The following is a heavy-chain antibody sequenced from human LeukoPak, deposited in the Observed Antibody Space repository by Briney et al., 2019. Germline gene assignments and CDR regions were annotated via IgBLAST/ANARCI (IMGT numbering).Heavy chain of an antibody. V-gene: IGHV3-30*02. J-gene: IGHJ1*01. CDR1: GFTFSSYG. CDR2: IRYDGSNK. CDR3: AKDRGQYYYDSSGTWFQH. Sequence: GGSLRLSCAASGFTFSSYGMHWVRQAPGKGLEWVAFIRYDGSNKHYADSVKGRFTISRDNSKNTLYLQMNSLRAEDTAVYYCAKDRGQYYYDSSGTWFQHWGQGTLVTVSS. D-gene: IGHD3-22*01.